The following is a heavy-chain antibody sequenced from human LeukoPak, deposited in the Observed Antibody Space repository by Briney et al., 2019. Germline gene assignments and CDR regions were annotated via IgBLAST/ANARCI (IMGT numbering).Heavy chain of an antibody. D-gene: IGHD4-17*01. CDR1: GFTFSSHW. Sequence: GGSLRLSCAASGFTFSSHWMSWVRQVPGNGLEWVANIKQDGSEQYYVDSVKGRFTISRDNSKNTLYLQMNSLRAEDTAVYYCAGDYGEYYYGMDVWGQGTTVTVSS. CDR2: IKQDGSEQ. J-gene: IGHJ6*02. V-gene: IGHV3-7*04. CDR3: AGDYGEYYYGMDV.